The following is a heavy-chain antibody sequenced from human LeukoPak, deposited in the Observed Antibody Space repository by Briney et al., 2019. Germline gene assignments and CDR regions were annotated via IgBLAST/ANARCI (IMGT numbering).Heavy chain of an antibody. J-gene: IGHJ4*02. CDR3: ARAGGYQVESMFEDR. Sequence: GGSLRLSCVASGFNFKNYWMTWVRQVPGEGLEWVANIKQDGSQRYYVDSVKGRFTISRDNNRNSLFLQMSSLRVEDTSVYYCARAGGYQVESMFEDRWGQGTLVTVSS. V-gene: IGHV3-7*03. D-gene: IGHD3-10*02. CDR1: GFNFKNYW. CDR2: IKQDGSQR.